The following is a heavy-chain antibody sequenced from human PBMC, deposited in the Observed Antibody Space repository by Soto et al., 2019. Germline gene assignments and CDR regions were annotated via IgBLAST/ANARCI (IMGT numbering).Heavy chain of an antibody. V-gene: IGHV4-31*11. CDR3: ARLGGGYCSGGSCYSFWFDP. CDR1: GGSISSGGYS. D-gene: IGHD2-15*01. CDR2: IYYSGTT. J-gene: IGHJ5*02. Sequence: PSETLSLTCAVSGGSISSGGYSWSWIRQPPGKGLEWIGYIYYSGTTYYNPSLKSRVTISVDTSKNHFSLNLSSVTAADTAVYYCARLGGGYCSGGSCYSFWFDPWGQGTLVTVSS.